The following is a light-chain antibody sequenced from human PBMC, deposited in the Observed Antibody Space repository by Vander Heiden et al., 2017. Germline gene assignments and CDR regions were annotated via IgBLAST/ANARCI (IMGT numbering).Light chain of an antibody. CDR1: QSLLHSNGYNY. CDR2: LGS. Sequence: DIVMTQSPLSLPVTPGEPASISCRSSQSLLHSNGYNYLDRYLQKPGQSPQLLIYLGSNRASGVPDRFSDSGSGTDFTLKISRVEAEDVGVYYCMQALQTPLTFGGGTKVEIK. J-gene: IGKJ4*01. V-gene: IGKV2-28*01. CDR3: MQALQTPLT.